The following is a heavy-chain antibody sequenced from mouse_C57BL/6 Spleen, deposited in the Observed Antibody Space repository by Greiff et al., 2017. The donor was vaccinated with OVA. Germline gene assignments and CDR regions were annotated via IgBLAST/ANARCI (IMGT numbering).Heavy chain of an antibody. D-gene: IGHD1-1*01. CDR3: ARAPIYYYGSEAMDY. V-gene: IGHV3-6*01. CDR1: GYSITSGYY. CDR2: ISYDGSN. Sequence: VQLQQSGPGLVKPSQSLSLTCSVTGYSITSGYYWNWIRQFPGNKLEWMGYISYDGSNNYNPSLKNRISITRDTSKNQFFLKLNSVTTEDTATYYCARAPIYYYGSEAMDYWGQGTSVTVSS. J-gene: IGHJ4*01.